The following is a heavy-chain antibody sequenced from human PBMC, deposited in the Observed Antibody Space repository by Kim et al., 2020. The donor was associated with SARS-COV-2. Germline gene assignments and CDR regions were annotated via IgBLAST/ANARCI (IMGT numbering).Heavy chain of an antibody. CDR3: AKSCNDILTGYHGGCMDV. CDR2: ISYDGSNK. J-gene: IGHJ6*02. Sequence: GGSLRLSCAASGFTFSSYGMHWVRQAPGKGLEWVAVISYDGSNKYYADSVKGRFTISRDNSKNTLYLQMNSLRAEDTAVYYCAKSCNDILTGYHGGCMDVWGQGTTVTVSS. CDR1: GFTFSSYG. D-gene: IGHD3-9*01. V-gene: IGHV3-30*18.